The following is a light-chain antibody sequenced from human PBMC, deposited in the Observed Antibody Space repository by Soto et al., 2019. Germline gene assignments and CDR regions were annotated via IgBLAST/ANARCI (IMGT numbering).Light chain of an antibody. CDR1: QSISCY. Sequence: DIQMTQSPSSLSASVGDRVTITCRAGQSISCYFTWYQQKPGKAPKLLIYAASSLQSGFPSRFSGSGSGTDFTLTISSLQPEDFATYDCQQSYSTLITFGQGTRLEIK. CDR2: AAS. J-gene: IGKJ5*01. CDR3: QQSYSTLIT. V-gene: IGKV1-39*01.